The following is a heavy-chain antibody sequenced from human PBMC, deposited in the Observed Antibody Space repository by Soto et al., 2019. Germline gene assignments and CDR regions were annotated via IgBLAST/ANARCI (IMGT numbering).Heavy chain of an antibody. CDR1: GASISCFY. D-gene: IGHD1-1*01. Sequence: SETLSLTCTVSGASISCFYWSWIRKSAGKGLEWIGRIYATGTTDYNPSLKSRVMMSVDTSKKQFSLKLRSVTAADTAVYYCVRDGTKTLRDWFDPWGQG. CDR2: IYATGTT. CDR3: VRDGTKTLRDWFDP. V-gene: IGHV4-4*07. J-gene: IGHJ5*02.